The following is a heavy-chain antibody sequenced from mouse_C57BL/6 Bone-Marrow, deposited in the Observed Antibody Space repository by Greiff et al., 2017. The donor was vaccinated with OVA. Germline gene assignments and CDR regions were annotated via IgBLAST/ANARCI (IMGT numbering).Heavy chain of an antibody. CDR3: ARTVWYPWYFDV. V-gene: IGHV1-55*01. CDR1: GYTFTSYW. D-gene: IGHD2-10*02. J-gene: IGHJ1*03. Sequence: QVQLQQPGAELVKPGASVKMSCKASGYTFTSYWITWVKQRPGQGLEWIGDIYPGSGSTNYNEKFKSKATLTVDTSSSTAYMQLSSLTSGDSAVYYCARTVWYPWYFDVWGTGTTVTVSS. CDR2: IYPGSGST.